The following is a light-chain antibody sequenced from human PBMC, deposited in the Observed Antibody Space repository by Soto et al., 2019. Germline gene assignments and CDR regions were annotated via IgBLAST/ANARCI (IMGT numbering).Light chain of an antibody. CDR1: QSVGSN. Sequence: EIVMTQSPGTLSVSPGERATLSCRASQSVGSNLAWYQQNPGQPPRLLIYGASTRATGIPARFSGSGSGTEFTLTISSLQSEDFAVYYCQHYNHWALTFGGGTKVDNK. V-gene: IGKV3-15*01. CDR2: GAS. J-gene: IGKJ4*01. CDR3: QHYNHWALT.